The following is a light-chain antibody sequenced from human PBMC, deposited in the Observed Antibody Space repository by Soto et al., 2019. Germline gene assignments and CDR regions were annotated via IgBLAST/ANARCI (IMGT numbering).Light chain of an antibody. CDR2: AAS. V-gene: IGKV1-9*01. Sequence: DIQLTQSPSFLSASVGDRVTITCRASQGISSYLAWYQQEPGKAPKLLIYAASTLQSGVPSRFSGSGSVTEFTLTISSLQPEDFATYYCQQLDNYPLTFGGGTKVEIK. CDR3: QQLDNYPLT. CDR1: QGISSY. J-gene: IGKJ4*01.